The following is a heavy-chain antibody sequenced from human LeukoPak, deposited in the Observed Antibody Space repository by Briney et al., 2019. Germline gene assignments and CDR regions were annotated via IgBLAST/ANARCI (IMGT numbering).Heavy chain of an antibody. J-gene: IGHJ1*01. CDR1: GASISSGANY. CDR2: IYPNGGT. Sequence: PSETLSLTCTVSGASISSGANYWHWIRQPAGKGLEWIGRIYPNGGTEYNPSLKNRVTILLDTSKNQFSLRLSSVTAADTAVYYCARPSDYADFQHWGQGTLVTVSS. V-gene: IGHV4-61*02. CDR3: ARPSDYADFQH. D-gene: IGHD4-17*01.